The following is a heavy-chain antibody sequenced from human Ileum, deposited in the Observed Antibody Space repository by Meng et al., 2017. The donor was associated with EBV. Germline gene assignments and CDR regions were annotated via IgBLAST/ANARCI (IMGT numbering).Heavy chain of an antibody. CDR3: VSSWSDP. J-gene: IGHJ5*02. Sequence: LVWFGGGLVKPGGSLSLSCAASGFAFSNGWMRWVRQAPGKGLEWVARIKSATVGGTTDYAAAVKGRFTISRDDSKNIVFLQMNSLKPEDTAVYYCVSSWSDPWGQGTLVTVSS. CDR1: GFAFSNGW. CDR2: IKSATVGGTT. V-gene: IGHV3-15*01.